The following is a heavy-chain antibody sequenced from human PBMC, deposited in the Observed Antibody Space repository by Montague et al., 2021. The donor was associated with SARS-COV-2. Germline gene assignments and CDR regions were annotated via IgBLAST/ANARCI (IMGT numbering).Heavy chain of an antibody. J-gene: IGHJ4*02. D-gene: IGHD3/OR15-3a*01. Sequence: SLRLSCPASGFTSGDYQVTWVHQAPGKGLQWVANINQDETAKTYVDSVKGRFTISRDNAKNSLILQMNSLKDEDTAVYYCARSPRGSGTGWLDYWGQGTLVTVSS. CDR1: GFTSGDYQ. V-gene: IGHV3-7*01. CDR3: ARSPRGSGTGWLDY. CDR2: INQDETAK.